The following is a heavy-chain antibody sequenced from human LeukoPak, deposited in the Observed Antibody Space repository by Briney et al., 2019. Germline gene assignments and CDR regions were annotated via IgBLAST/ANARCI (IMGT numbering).Heavy chain of an antibody. J-gene: IGHJ5*02. D-gene: IGHD3-9*01. V-gene: IGHV3-48*01. Sequence: GGSLRLSCAASGFTFSSYSMNWVRQAPGKGLEWVSYISSSSSTIYYADSVKGRFTISRDNAKNSLYLQMNSLRAEDTAVYYCARALRYFDWLSTSPEYNWIDPWGQGTLVTVSS. CDR1: GFTFSSYS. CDR3: ARALRYFDWLSTSPEYNWIDP. CDR2: ISSSSSTI.